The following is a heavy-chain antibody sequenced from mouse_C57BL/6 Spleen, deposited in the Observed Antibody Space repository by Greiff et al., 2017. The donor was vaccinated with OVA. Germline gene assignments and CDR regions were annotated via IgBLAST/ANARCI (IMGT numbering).Heavy chain of an antibody. CDR3: ATYEADY. Sequence: VKLMESGAELARPGASVKLSCKASGYTFTSYGISWVKQRTGQGLEWIGEIYPRSGNTYYNEKFKGKATLTADKSSSTAYMELRSLTSEGSAVYFGATYEADYWGQGTTLTVSS. CDR2: IYPRSGNT. V-gene: IGHV1-81*01. J-gene: IGHJ2*01. D-gene: IGHD2-3*01. CDR1: GYTFTSYG.